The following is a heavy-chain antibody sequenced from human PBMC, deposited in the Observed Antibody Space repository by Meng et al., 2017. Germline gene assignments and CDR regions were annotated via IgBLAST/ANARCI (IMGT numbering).Heavy chain of an antibody. Sequence: GQLQQGAAALLEPSATLSLTCAVYGGSFSGYYWSWIRQPPGKGLEWIGEINHSGSTNYNPSLKSRVTISVDTSKNQFSLKLSSVTAADTAVYYCARRGIAARPFYYWGQGTLVTVSS. CDR3: ARRGIAARPFYY. J-gene: IGHJ4*02. V-gene: IGHV4-34*01. CDR2: INHSGST. CDR1: GGSFSGYY. D-gene: IGHD6-6*01.